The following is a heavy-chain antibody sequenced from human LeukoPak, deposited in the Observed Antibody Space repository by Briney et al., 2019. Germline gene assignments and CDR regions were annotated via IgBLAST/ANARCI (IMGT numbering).Heavy chain of an antibody. CDR2: INPSGGST. D-gene: IGHD6-6*01. CDR1: GYTFTSYY. CDR3: ARDLTRSSIAAREWFEP. Sequence: ASVKVSCKASGYTFTSYYMHWVRQAPGQGLEWMGIINPSGGSTSYAQKFQGRVTMTRDTSTSTVYMELSSLRSEDTAVYYCARDLTRSSIAAREWFEPWGQGTLVTVS. J-gene: IGHJ5*02. V-gene: IGHV1-46*01.